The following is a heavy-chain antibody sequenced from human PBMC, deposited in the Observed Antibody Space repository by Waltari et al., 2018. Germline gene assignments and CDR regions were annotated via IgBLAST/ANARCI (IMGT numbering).Heavy chain of an antibody. CDR3: ALEQRDAVAYFDY. Sequence: QVQLVQSGAEVKKPGASVKVSCKASGYCFIDQYIHWVRQAPGQGLEWMAWFNPNTGVTKFAQKFQGRVTMTSNTSMRTAHMELSRLGFDDTAVYYCALEQRDAVAYFDYWGQGTLVTVSS. CDR1: GYCFIDQY. V-gene: IGHV1-2*02. D-gene: IGHD5-18*01. J-gene: IGHJ4*02. CDR2: FNPNTGVT.